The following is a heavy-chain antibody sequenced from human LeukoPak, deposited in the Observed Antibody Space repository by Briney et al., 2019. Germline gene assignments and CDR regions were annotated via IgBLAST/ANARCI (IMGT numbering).Heavy chain of an antibody. V-gene: IGHV1-8*01. J-gene: IGHJ5*02. Sequence: ASVKLSCKASGSSFTDYDINWVRQAAGQGLEWMGWMNPNSGSTDYAPKFQGRVTMTRNTSISTAYIELSGLTSEDTAVYYCAGGWEPYDYFFDPWGQGTLVTVSS. CDR2: MNPNSGST. D-gene: IGHD5-12*01. CDR3: AGGWEPYDYFFDP. CDR1: GSSFTDYD.